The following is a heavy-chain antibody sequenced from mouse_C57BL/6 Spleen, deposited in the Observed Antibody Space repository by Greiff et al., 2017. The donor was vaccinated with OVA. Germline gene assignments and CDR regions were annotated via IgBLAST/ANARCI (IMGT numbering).Heavy chain of an antibody. CDR3: ARYYYGSYYAMDY. CDR1: GFTFSDYG. Sequence: EVQLKESGGGLVKPGGSLKLSCAASGFTFSDYGMHWVRQAPEKGLEWVAYISSGSSTIYYADTVKGRFTISRDNAKTTLFLQMTSLRSEDTAMYYCARYYYGSYYAMDYWGQGTSVTVSS. CDR2: ISSGSSTI. V-gene: IGHV5-17*01. D-gene: IGHD1-1*01. J-gene: IGHJ4*01.